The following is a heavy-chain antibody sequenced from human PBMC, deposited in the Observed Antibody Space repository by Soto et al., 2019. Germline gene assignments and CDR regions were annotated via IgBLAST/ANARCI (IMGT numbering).Heavy chain of an antibody. CDR3: ASASIATTGLYYYYGMDV. CDR1: GYSFTSYW. J-gene: IGHJ6*02. D-gene: IGHD6-6*01. V-gene: IGHV5-51*01. CDR2: IYPGDSDT. Sequence: GKSLKISCKGSGYSFTSYWIGWVRQMPGKGLEWMGFIYPGDSDTRYSPSFQGQVTISADKSISTAYLQWSSLKASDTAMYYCASASIATTGLYYYYGMDVWGQGTTVTVSS.